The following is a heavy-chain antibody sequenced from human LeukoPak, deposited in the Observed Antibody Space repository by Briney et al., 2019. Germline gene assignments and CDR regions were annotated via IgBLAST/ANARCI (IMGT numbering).Heavy chain of an antibody. V-gene: IGHV3-23*01. J-gene: IGHJ4*02. CDR3: ARDDRTSTTPFDY. CDR2: ISGSGGST. D-gene: IGHD2-2*01. CDR1: GFTFSSYA. Sequence: GGSLRLSCAASGFTFSSYAMSWVRQAPGKGLEWVSAISGSGGSTYYADSVKGRFTISRDNAKNSLYLQMNSLRAEDTAVYYCARDDRTSTTPFDYWGQGTLVTVSS.